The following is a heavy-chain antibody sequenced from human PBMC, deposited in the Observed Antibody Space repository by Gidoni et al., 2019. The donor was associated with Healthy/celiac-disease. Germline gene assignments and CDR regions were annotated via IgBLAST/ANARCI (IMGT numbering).Heavy chain of an antibody. CDR3: AKDVYYYDSSGYYFTAGDY. D-gene: IGHD3-22*01. J-gene: IGHJ4*02. Sequence: EVQLLESGGGLIQTGGSRRPSCAASGFTIGSDAMSWVRQAPGKGLEWVSAISGSGGSTYYADSVKGRFTISRDNSKNTLYLQMNSLRAEDTAVYYCAKDVYYYDSSGYYFTAGDYWGQGTLVTVSS. CDR2: ISGSGGST. CDR1: GFTIGSDA. V-gene: IGHV3-23*01.